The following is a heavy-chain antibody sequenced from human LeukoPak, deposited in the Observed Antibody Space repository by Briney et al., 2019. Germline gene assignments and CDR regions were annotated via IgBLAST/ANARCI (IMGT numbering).Heavy chain of an antibody. CDR3: ARSYSSSSVSFDY. D-gene: IGHD6-6*01. CDR1: GGSISSYY. V-gene: IGHV4-59*01. J-gene: IGHJ4*02. CDR2: IYYSGGT. Sequence: SETLSLTCTVSGGSISSYYRSWIRQPPGKGLEWIGYIYYSGGTTYNPSLKSRVTISVDTSKNQFSLKLSSVTAADTAVYYCARSYSSSSVSFDYWGQGTLVTVSS.